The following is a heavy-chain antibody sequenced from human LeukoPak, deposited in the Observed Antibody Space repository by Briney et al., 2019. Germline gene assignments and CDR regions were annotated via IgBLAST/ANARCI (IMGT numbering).Heavy chain of an antibody. V-gene: IGHV5-51*01. CDR2: IYPGDSDT. J-gene: IGHJ5*02. CDR1: GYSFTSYW. D-gene: IGHD3-22*01. Sequence: GASLQISCKGSGYSFTSYWIGWVRQMPGKGLEWMGIIYPGDSDTRYSPSFQGQVTISADKTIRTAYLQWSSLKASDTAMYYCARQDYFDSSGSTGLDPWGQGTLVTVSS. CDR3: ARQDYFDSSGSTGLDP.